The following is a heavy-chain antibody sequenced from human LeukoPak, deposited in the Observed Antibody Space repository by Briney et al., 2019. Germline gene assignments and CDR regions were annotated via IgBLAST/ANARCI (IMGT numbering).Heavy chain of an antibody. CDR2: INTNTGNP. Sequence: ASVKVSCKASGYTFTSYAMNWVRQAPGQGLEWMGWINTNTGNPTYAQGFTGRFVFSLDTSVSTAYLQISSLKAEDTAVYYCARDGVHYYDSSARTGADYWGQGTLVTVSS. CDR1: GYTFTSYA. CDR3: ARDGVHYYDSSARTGADY. J-gene: IGHJ4*02. D-gene: IGHD3-22*01. V-gene: IGHV7-4-1*02.